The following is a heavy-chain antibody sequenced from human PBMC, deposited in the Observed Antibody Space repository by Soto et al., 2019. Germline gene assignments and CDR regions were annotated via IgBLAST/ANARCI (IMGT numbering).Heavy chain of an antibody. CDR1: GYSFSTYA. CDR3: ATSYDSGFDP. V-gene: IGHV1-18*01. D-gene: IGHD3-3*01. J-gene: IGHJ5*02. CDR2: ITPNNGYT. Sequence: QLQLTQSGGEAKNPGASVKVSCEASGYSFSTYAISWLRQAPGQGLEWMGLITPNNGYTNYAQKFQGRLILTTDIPSSTAYMELTSLRYDDTAMYYCATSYDSGFDPWGQGTLVSVS.